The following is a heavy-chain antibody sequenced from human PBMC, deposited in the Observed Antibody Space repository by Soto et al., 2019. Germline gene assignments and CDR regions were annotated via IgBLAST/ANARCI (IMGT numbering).Heavy chain of an antibody. CDR2: INPNSGGT. J-gene: IGHJ4*02. CDR1: GFTFTGHY. D-gene: IGHD5-18*01. Sequence: ASVKVSCKASGFTFTGHYIHWVRQAPGQGLEWMGWINPNSGGTSYAQKFQGRLTMTTDMSISTAYLQLNSLKASDTATYFCARSGGYAYDSPIPEHFFDYWGQGTLVTVSS. V-gene: IGHV1-2*02. CDR3: ARSGGYAYDSPIPEHFFDY.